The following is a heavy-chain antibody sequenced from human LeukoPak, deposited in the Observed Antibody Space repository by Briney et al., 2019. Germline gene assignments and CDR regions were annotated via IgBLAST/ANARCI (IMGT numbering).Heavy chain of an antibody. J-gene: IGHJ6*03. Sequence: GGSLRLSCAASGFTFSSYAMHWVRQAPGKGLEWVAVISYDGSNKYYADSVKGRFTTSRDNSKNTLYLQMNSLRAEDTAVYYCARGDGGSYFYYYYYMDVWGKGTTVTVSS. D-gene: IGHD1-26*01. CDR3: ARGDGGSYFYYYYYMDV. CDR1: GFTFSSYA. CDR2: ISYDGSNK. V-gene: IGHV3-30-3*01.